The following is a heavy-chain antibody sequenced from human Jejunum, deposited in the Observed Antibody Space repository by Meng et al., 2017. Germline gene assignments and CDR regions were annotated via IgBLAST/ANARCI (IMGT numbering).Heavy chain of an antibody. CDR1: GDTFPRYY. CDR3: ARVTGATADLWYFDL. V-gene: IGHV1-46*01. CDR2: INPSGGSA. Sequence: QAQLVQPGAEVKNRAASAKLPCNASGDTFPRYYIHWVRQAPGQGLEWRGLINPSGGSASYAQKFQGRVTVTRDTSTSTVYMEVSSMTSEDTAVYYCARVTGATADLWYFDLWGRGTLVTVSS. D-gene: IGHD2-21*02. J-gene: IGHJ2*01.